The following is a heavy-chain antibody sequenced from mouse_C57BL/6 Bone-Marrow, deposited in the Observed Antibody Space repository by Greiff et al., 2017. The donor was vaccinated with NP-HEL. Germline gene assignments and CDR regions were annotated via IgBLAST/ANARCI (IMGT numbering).Heavy chain of an antibody. CDR1: GYTFTSYW. V-gene: IGHV1-69*01. CDR2: IDPSDSYT. CDR3: ARSTTVVPLDY. D-gene: IGHD1-1*01. J-gene: IGHJ2*01. Sequence: VQLQQPGAELVMPGASVKLSCKASGYTFTSYWMHWGKQRPGQGLEWIGEIDPSDSYTNYNQKFKGKSTLTVDKSSSTAYMQLSSLTSEDSAVYYCARSTTVVPLDYWGQGTTLTVSS.